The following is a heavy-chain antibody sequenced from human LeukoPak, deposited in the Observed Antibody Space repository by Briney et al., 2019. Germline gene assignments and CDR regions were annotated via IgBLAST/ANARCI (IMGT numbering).Heavy chain of an antibody. V-gene: IGHV3-30-3*01. CDR3: ARDGPHLGYCSGGSCSYYFDY. CDR1: GFTFSSYA. J-gene: IGHJ4*02. D-gene: IGHD2-15*01. CDR2: ISYDGSNK. Sequence: GTSLRLSCAASGFTFSSYAMHWVRQAPGKGLEWVAVISYDGSNKYYAGSVKGRFTIPRDNSKNTLYLQMNSLRAEDTAVYYCARDGPHLGYCSGGSCSYYFDYWGQGTLVTVSS.